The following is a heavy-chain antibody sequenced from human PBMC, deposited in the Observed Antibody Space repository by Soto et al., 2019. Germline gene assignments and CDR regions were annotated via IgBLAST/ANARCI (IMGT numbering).Heavy chain of an antibody. V-gene: IGHV3-30*18. CDR3: AKRRGDHSNYSWGIDV. J-gene: IGHJ6*02. CDR2: ISYDGSHK. CDR1: GFTFRNYG. Sequence: GGSLRLSCAASGFTFRNYGMHWVRQALGKGLVWVTVISYDGSHKYYADSVKGRFTISRDNSKNTVYLEMNSLRDEDTAVYYCAKRRGDHSNYSWGIDVWGQGTTVNVSS. D-gene: IGHD4-4*01.